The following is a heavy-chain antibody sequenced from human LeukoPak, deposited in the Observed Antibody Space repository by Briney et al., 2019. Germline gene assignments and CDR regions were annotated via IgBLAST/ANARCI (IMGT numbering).Heavy chain of an antibody. CDR2: INHSGST. J-gene: IGHJ5*02. V-gene: IGHV4-34*01. Sequence: SETLSLTCAVYGGSFSGYYWSWIRQPPGKGLEWIGEINHSGSTYYNPSLKSRVTISVDRSKNQFSLKLSSVTAADTAVYYCARRYSSSHRTNWFDPWGQGTLVTVSS. CDR1: GGSFSGYY. D-gene: IGHD6-13*01. CDR3: ARRYSSSHRTNWFDP.